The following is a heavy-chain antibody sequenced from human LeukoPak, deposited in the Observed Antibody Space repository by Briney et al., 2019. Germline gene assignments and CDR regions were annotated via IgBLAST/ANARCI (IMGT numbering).Heavy chain of an antibody. V-gene: IGHV3-30*02. D-gene: IGHD6-6*01. CDR3: AKDRIAVRPGWFDP. Sequence: GGSLRLSRAASGFTFSSYGMHWVRQAPGKGLEWVALIRYDGNDKYYVDTVKGRFTTSRDNSKYTLYLQMNSLRGEDTAVYYCAKDRIAVRPGWFDPWGQGTLVTVSA. J-gene: IGHJ5*02. CDR1: GFTFSSYG. CDR2: IRYDGNDK.